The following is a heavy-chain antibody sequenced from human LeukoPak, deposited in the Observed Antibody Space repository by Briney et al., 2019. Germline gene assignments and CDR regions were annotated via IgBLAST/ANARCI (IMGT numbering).Heavy chain of an antibody. V-gene: IGHV4-31*03. D-gene: IGHD6-6*01. CDR2: IYYSGST. CDR1: GGSISSGGYY. CDR3: ARDNYSSSSDNWFGP. J-gene: IGHJ5*02. Sequence: PSQTLSLTCTVSGGSISSGGYYWSWIRQHPGKGLEWIGYIYYSGSTYYNPSLKSRVTISVDTSKNQFPLKLSSVTAADTAVYYCARDNYSSSSDNWFGPWGQGTLVTVSS.